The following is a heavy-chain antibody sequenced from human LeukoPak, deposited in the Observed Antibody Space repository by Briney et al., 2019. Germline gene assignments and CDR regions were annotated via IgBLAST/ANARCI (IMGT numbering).Heavy chain of an antibody. D-gene: IGHD6-19*01. CDR3: AREAASGWYGIDY. Sequence: PGGSLRLSCAASGFTFSSYEMNWVRQAPGKGLEWVSYISSSGSTIYYADSVKGRFTISRDNAKNSLYLQMNSLRAEDTAVYYCAREAASGWYGIDYWGQGTQVTVSS. V-gene: IGHV3-48*03. CDR2: ISSSGSTI. J-gene: IGHJ4*02. CDR1: GFTFSSYE.